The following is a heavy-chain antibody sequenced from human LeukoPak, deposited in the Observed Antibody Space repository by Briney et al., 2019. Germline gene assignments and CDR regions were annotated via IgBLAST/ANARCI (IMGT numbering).Heavy chain of an antibody. V-gene: IGHV4-34*01. D-gene: IGHD2-21*01. CDR2: INHSGST. Sequence: SETLSLTCAVYAGSFSGYYWSWIRQPPGKGLEWIGEINHSGSTNYNPSLKSRVTISVDTSKNQFSLKVSSVTAADTAVYFCAKIGGDSDHWGQGTLVTVSS. CDR1: AGSFSGYY. CDR3: AKIGGDSDH. J-gene: IGHJ4*02.